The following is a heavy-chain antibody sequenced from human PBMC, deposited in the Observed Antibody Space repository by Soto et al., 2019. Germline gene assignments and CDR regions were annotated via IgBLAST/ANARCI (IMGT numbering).Heavy chain of an antibody. CDR2: IYYSGST. D-gene: IGHD6-19*01. CDR3: AGCLGDRSALPYYYYYYMDV. Sequence: QVQLQESGPGLVKPSETLSLTCTVSGGSISSYYWSWIRPPPGKGLEWIGYIYYSGSTNYNPSLKSRVTLSVDTTNNQLSLKLSRLSAADAAAYYCAGCLGDRSALPYYYYYYMDVWGKGATYTVSS. CDR1: GGSISSYY. J-gene: IGHJ6*03. V-gene: IGHV4-59*08.